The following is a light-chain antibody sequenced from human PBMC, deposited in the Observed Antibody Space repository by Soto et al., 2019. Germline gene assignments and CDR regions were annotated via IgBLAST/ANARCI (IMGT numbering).Light chain of an antibody. V-gene: IGKV1-27*01. Sequence: DIQMTQSPSSLSASVGDRVTITCRASQVIGNYLAWYQQKPGKVPKLLIYGAYTLQSGVPSRFSGSGSGTDFTLTISSLQPEDVAIYYCQEYIQWPPGMFGPGTTVDIK. CDR3: QEYIQWPPGM. J-gene: IGKJ1*01. CDR2: GAY. CDR1: QVIGNY.